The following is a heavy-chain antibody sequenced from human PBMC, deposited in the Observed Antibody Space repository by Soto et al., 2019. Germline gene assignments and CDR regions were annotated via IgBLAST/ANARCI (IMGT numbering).Heavy chain of an antibody. V-gene: IGHV4-31*02. D-gene: IGHD1-20*01. CDR2: IYYSGRA. Sequence: WTWIRQHAGKGLEWIGYIYYSGRAYYNPSLRSRLTMSVDTSNNQFSLKLISVTAADTAVYYCARSNWNDSPIDYWGQGTLVTVSS. CDR3: ARSNWNDSPIDY. J-gene: IGHJ4*02.